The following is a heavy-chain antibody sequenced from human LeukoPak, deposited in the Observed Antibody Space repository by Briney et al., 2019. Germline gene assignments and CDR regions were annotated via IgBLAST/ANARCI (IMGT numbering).Heavy chain of an antibody. CDR2: ISYDGTNK. CDR1: GFTFRSYG. Sequence: GGSLRLSCAASGFTFRSYGIHWVRQAPGKGLEWVAVISYDGTNKYYADSVKGRFTISRDNSKNTLFLQMNSLRAEDTAVYYCARDLLSDKDDFWGQGTLVTVSS. V-gene: IGHV3-30*03. CDR3: ARDLLSDKDDF. D-gene: IGHD2/OR15-2a*01. J-gene: IGHJ4*02.